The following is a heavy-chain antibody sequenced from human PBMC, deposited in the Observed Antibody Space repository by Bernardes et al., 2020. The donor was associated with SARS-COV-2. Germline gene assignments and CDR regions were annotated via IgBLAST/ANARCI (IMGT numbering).Heavy chain of an antibody. D-gene: IGHD6-19*01. CDR2: SYSGGNT. J-gene: IGHJ4*02. CDR1: RCSISSVNCY. V-gene: IGHV3-53*01. CDR3: AREGWLQSGLSFDH. Sequence: LSLTCTVSRCSISSVNCYMRWDRPAPGKGLERVSVSYSGGNTYYAASVKVRFTISRDNSKNTLFLQMNSLRAEDTAVYYCAREGWLQSGLSFDHWGQGTLVTVSS.